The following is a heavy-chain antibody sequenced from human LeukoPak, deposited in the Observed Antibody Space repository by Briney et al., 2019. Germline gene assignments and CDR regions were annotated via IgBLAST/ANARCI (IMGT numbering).Heavy chain of an antibody. D-gene: IGHD3-22*01. V-gene: IGHV4-34*01. CDR1: GGSFSGYY. CDR2: INHSGST. J-gene: IGHJ4*02. Sequence: SETLSLTCAVYGGSFSGYYWSWIRQPPGKGLEWIGEINHSGSTNYNPSLKSRVTISVDTSKNQFSLKLSSVTAADTAVYYCTRGQTYYYHNGWLHYWGQGTLVTVSS. CDR3: TRGQTYYYHNGWLHY.